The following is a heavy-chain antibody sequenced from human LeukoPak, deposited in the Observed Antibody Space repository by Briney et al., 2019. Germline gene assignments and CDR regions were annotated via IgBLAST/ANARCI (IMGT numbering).Heavy chain of an antibody. CDR2: INDDGSGT. D-gene: IGHD3-10*01. CDR1: GFTFKLYW. J-gene: IGHJ6*02. Sequence: PGGSLRLSCAASGFTFKLYWMHWVRQVPGKRPVWVSRINDDGSGTIYADSVRGRFTISRDDAKNTVYLQMNSLRAEDTAVYYCARDLRNPRITMVRGVTDVWGQGTTVTVSS. CDR3: ARDLRNPRITMVRGVTDV. V-gene: IGHV3-74*01.